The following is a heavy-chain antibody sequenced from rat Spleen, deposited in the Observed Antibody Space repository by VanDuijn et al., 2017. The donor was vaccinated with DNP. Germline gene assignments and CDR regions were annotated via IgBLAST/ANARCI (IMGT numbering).Heavy chain of an antibody. CDR1: GLTFSSYD. D-gene: IGHD1-2*01. Sequence: EVQLVESGGGLVQPGRSLKLSCAASGLTFSSYDMAWVRQAPKKGLEWVAAISYDGSGTYYRDTVKGRFTISRDNAKTTLYLQMDSLRSEDTATYYCARHNYSYSPHWFFDFWGPGTMVTVSS. CDR3: ARHNYSYSPHWFFDF. V-gene: IGHV5-7*01. CDR2: ISYDGSGT. J-gene: IGHJ1*01.